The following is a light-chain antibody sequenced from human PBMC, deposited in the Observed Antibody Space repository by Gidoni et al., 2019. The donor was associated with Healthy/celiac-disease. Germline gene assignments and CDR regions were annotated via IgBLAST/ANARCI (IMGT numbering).Light chain of an antibody. CDR2: AAS. J-gene: IGKJ4*01. Sequence: DIQMTQSPSSLSASVGDRVTITCRVSQSISSYLNWYQQKPWKAPKLLIYAASSLQSGVPSRFSDSGSVTDFTLAIISLQPEDFATYYCQQSYSTPLFGGGTKVEIK. CDR1: QSISSY. CDR3: QQSYSTPL. V-gene: IGKV1-39*01.